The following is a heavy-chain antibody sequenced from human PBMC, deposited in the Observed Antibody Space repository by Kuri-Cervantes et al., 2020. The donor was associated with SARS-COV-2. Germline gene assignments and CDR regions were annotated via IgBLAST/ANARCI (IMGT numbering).Heavy chain of an antibody. D-gene: IGHD2-2*02. Sequence: ASVKVSCKASGYTFTGYYMHWVRQAPGQGLEWMGWINPNSGGTNYAQKFQGRVTMTRDTSISTAYMELSRLRSDDTAVYYCARVVEASTTYCSNTSCYNFADAFDIWGQGTMVTVSS. CDR2: INPNSGGT. V-gene: IGHV1-2*02. CDR1: GYTFTGYY. CDR3: ARVVEASTTYCSNTSCYNFADAFDI. J-gene: IGHJ3*02.